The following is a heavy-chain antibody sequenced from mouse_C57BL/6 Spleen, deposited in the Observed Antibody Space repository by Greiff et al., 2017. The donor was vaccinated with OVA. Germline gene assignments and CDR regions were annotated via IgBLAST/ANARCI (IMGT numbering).Heavy chain of an antibody. V-gene: IGHV1-4*01. CDR1: GYTFTSYT. D-gene: IGHD4-1*01. CDR2: INPSSGYT. CDR3: ATGGTGFDY. J-gene: IGHJ2*01. Sequence: QVHVKQSGAELARPGASVKMSCKASGYTFTSYTMHWVKQRPGQGLEWIGYINPSSGYTKSNQKFKDKATFTADKSSSTAYMQLSSLTSEDSAVYYCATGGTGFDYWGQGTTLTVSS.